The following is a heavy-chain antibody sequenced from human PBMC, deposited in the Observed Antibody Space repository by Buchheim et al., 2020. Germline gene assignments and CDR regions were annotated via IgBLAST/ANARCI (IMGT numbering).Heavy chain of an antibody. CDR3: ARGNGSYSFNY. CDR2: IYHIGST. J-gene: IGHJ4*02. Sequence: QVQLQESGPGPVKPSGTLSLTCAVSGGSIRSTNWWTWVRQPPGKGLEWIGEIYHIGSTNYNPSLKRRVTISVEKSKNQFSPKVTAVTAADTAVYYCARGNGSYSFNYWGQGTL. D-gene: IGHD1-26*01. CDR1: GGSIRSTNW. V-gene: IGHV4-4*02.